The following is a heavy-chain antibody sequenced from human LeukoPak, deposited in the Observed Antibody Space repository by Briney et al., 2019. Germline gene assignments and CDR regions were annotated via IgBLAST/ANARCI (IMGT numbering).Heavy chain of an antibody. CDR3: TTLSRGEGIAVAALDY. Sequence: GGSLRLSCAASGFTFSNAWMSWGRQAPGKGLEWVGRIKSKTDGGTTDYAAPVKGRFTISRDDSNNPLYLQMKRLKTEDTAVYYCTTLSRGEGIAVAALDYWGQGTLVTVSS. J-gene: IGHJ4*02. CDR2: IKSKTDGGTT. CDR1: GFTFSNAW. V-gene: IGHV3-15*01. D-gene: IGHD6-19*01.